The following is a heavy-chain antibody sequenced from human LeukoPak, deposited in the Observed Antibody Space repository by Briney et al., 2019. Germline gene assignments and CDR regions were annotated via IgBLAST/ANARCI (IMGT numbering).Heavy chain of an antibody. CDR3: ARQLGYCSSTSCYADKVDY. D-gene: IGHD2-2*01. Sequence: SSETLSLTCAVYGGSFSGYYWGWIRQPPGKGLERIGSIYYSGSTYYNPSLKSRVTISVDTSKNQFSLKLSSVTAADTAVYYCARQLGYCSSTSCYADKVDYWGQGTLVTVSS. V-gene: IGHV4-39*01. J-gene: IGHJ4*02. CDR1: GGSFSGYY. CDR2: IYYSGST.